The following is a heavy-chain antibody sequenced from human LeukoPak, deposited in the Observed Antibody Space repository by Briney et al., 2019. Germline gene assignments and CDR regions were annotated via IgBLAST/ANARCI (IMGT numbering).Heavy chain of an antibody. CDR3: ARGRATIFGVVIKRGWFDP. D-gene: IGHD3-3*01. CDR1: GGSMSSYY. J-gene: IGHJ5*02. V-gene: IGHV4-59*01. Sequence: SETLSLTCTVSGGSMSSYYWSWIRQPPGKVPEWIGYIYYSGSTNYNPSLKSRVTISVDTSKNQFSLKLSSVTAADTAVYYCARGRATIFGVVIKRGWFDPWGQGTLVTVSS. CDR2: IYYSGST.